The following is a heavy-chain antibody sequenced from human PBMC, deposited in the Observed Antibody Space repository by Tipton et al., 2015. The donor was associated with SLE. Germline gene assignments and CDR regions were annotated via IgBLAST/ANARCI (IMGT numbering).Heavy chain of an antibody. CDR2: IKQDGSEK. CDR3: ARGRYSGYDCYFDY. CDR1: GFSFGSYW. Sequence: GSLRLSCAASGFSFGSYWMSWVRQAPGKGLEWVANIKQDGSEKYYMDSVKGRFTISRDNAKSSLFLQMNSLRAEDTAEYYCARGRYSGYDCYFDYWGQGTLVTVSS. V-gene: IGHV3-7*01. J-gene: IGHJ4*02. D-gene: IGHD5-12*01.